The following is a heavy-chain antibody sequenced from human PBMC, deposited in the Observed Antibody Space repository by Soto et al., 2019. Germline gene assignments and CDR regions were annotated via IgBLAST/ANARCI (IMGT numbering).Heavy chain of an antibody. J-gene: IGHJ4*02. Sequence: GGPLILCYASSGFKFRSYGMSWVRPAPGKGLEWVSAISGSGGSTYYADSVKGRFTISRDNSKNTLYLQMNSLRAEDTAVYYCAKIGESIAAVDYFDYWGQGTLVTVSS. CDR3: AKIGESIAAVDYFDY. CDR1: GFKFRSYG. D-gene: IGHD6-13*01. CDR2: ISGSGGST. V-gene: IGHV3-23*01.